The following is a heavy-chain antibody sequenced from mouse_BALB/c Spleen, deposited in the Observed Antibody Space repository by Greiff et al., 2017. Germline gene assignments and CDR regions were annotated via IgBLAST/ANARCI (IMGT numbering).Heavy chain of an antibody. CDR2: IWAGGST. J-gene: IGHJ3*01. Sequence: QVQLKESGPGLVAPSQSLSITCTVSGFSLTSYGVHWVRQPPGKGLEWLGVIWAGGSTNYNSALMSRLSISKDNSKSQVFLKMNSLQTDDTAMYYCAREFDYYGSSFAYWGQGTLVTVSA. V-gene: IGHV2-9*02. CDR1: GFSLTSYG. CDR3: AREFDYYGSSFAY. D-gene: IGHD1-1*01.